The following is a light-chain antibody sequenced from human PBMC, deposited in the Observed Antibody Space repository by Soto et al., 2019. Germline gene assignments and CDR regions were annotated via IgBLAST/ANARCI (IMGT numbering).Light chain of an antibody. CDR2: AAS. CDR3: QQSYSNPRT. Sequence: IQLTESASSLSASVGGRVTITCRASQSINTYLSWYQQKPGRAPKHLINAASSLQTGVPSRFSGSGSGTDFTLTISSLQPEDFATYYCQQSYSNPRTFGQGTKVDIK. CDR1: QSINTY. J-gene: IGKJ1*01. V-gene: IGKV1-39*01.